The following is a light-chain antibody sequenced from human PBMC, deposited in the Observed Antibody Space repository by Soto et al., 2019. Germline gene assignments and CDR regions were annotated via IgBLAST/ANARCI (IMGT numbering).Light chain of an antibody. V-gene: IGKV3-20*01. J-gene: IGKJ1*01. CDR3: QVYGTSSKT. CDR1: QTVTSGY. Sequence: EIVLTQSPDTVSLSPGERATLSCRASQTVTSGYLAWYQQKPGQAPRLLIYGGCTGATGIPDRFSGRGSGTDFTLAISRLEPEDFAVYFCQVYGTSSKTFGQGPRVEFK. CDR2: GGC.